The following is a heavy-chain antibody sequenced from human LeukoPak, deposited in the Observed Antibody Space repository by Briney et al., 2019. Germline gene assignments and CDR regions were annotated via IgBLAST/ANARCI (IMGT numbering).Heavy chain of an antibody. J-gene: IGHJ4*02. D-gene: IGHD1-14*01. Sequence: SETLSLTCDVYGGSFSGYYWSWIRQPPGKGLEWIGEINHSGSTNYNPSLKSRVTISVDTSKNQFSLKLSSVTAADTAVYYCARGTTPDYWGQGTLVTVSS. CDR3: ARGTTPDY. CDR1: GGSFSGYY. V-gene: IGHV4-34*01. CDR2: INHSGST.